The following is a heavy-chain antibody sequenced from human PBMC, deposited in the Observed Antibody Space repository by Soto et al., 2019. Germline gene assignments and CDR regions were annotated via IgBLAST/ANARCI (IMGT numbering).Heavy chain of an antibody. D-gene: IGHD3-10*01. Sequence: SETLALTCTVSGGSISNDYCSWIRQPPGKGLEWIGYIYYSGSTNYNPSLKSRVTISVDTSKNQFSLKLSSVTAADTAVYYCARARLSRSWWFDPWGQGTLVTVSS. CDR3: ARARLSRSWWFDP. V-gene: IGHV4-59*01. J-gene: IGHJ5*02. CDR2: IYYSGST. CDR1: GGSISNDY.